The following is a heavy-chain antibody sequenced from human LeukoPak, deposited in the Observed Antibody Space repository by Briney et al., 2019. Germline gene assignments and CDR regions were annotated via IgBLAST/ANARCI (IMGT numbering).Heavy chain of an antibody. CDR3: ATDRLSGDPLDY. J-gene: IGHJ4*02. Sequence: ASVKVSCKVSGYTLTELSMHWVRQAPGKGLEWMGGFDPEDGETIYAQKFQGRVTMTEDTSTDTAYMELSSLRSEDTAVYYCATDRLSGDPLDYWGQGTLVTVSS. CDR1: GYTLTELS. D-gene: IGHD7-27*01. CDR2: FDPEDGET. V-gene: IGHV1-24*01.